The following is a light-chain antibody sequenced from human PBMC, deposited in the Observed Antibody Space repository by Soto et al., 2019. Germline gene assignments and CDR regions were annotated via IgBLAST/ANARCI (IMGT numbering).Light chain of an antibody. Sequence: DMQMTQSPSTLSASVGDRVTLTCRASQSISSWLAWYQQKPGKSPKLLIYKASSLESGVPSRFSGSGSGTEFTITISSLQPDDFATYYCQPFNTSPWTFGPGTQVDI. CDR2: KAS. J-gene: IGKJ1*01. CDR3: QPFNTSPWT. CDR1: QSISSW. V-gene: IGKV1-5*03.